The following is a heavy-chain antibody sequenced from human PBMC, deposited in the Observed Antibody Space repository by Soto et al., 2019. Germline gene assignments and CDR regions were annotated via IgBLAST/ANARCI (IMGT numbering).Heavy chain of an antibody. V-gene: IGHV3-11*01. Sequence: WGSLRLSCAACGFTFSDYYMSWIRQAPGKGLEWVSYISSSGSTIYYADSVKGRFTISRDNAKNSLYLQMNSLRAEDTAVYYCARGAKGFLAWSTPYYYNYGMDVWGQGTTVTVSS. CDR2: ISSSGSTI. CDR3: ARGAKGFLAWSTPYYYNYGMDV. J-gene: IGHJ6*02. CDR1: GFTFSDYY. D-gene: IGHD3-3*01.